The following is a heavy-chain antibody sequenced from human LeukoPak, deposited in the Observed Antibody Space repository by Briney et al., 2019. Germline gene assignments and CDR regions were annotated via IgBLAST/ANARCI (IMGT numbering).Heavy chain of an antibody. J-gene: IGHJ4*02. Sequence: TGGSLRLSCAASTFAFSSYAMTWVRQAPGKGLEWVSSITATGGISYADSVKGRFTISRDNSKSTLSLQMNSLRAEDTAVYYCAKEMELRFLEWLSSDYYFDYWGQGTLVTVSS. CDR3: AKEMELRFLEWLSSDYYFDY. CDR2: ITATGGI. CDR1: TFAFSSYA. V-gene: IGHV3-23*01. D-gene: IGHD3-3*01.